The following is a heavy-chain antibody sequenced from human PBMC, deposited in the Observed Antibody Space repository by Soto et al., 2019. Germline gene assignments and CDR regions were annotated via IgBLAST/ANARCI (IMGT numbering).Heavy chain of an antibody. Sequence: QLQLQESGPGLVKPSETLSLTCTVSGGSISSRGYYWGWIRQPPGKGLEWIGTIYYSGSTYYNPSLKRRVTLSVDTSKNQFSLKLSSVTAADTAVYYCATSNWFAPWGQGTLVTVSS. CDR3: ATSNWFAP. CDR2: IYYSGST. J-gene: IGHJ5*02. V-gene: IGHV4-39*01. CDR1: GGSISSRGYY.